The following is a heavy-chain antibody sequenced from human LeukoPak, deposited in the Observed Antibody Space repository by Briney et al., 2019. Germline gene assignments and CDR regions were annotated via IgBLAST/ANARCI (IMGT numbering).Heavy chain of an antibody. CDR2: INTNTGKP. CDR3: ARGERITMIVVVTKGAFDI. J-gene: IGHJ3*02. CDR1: GYTFTSYA. Sequence: GASVQVSCKACGYTFTSYAMNWVRQAPGQGLEWMGWINTNTGKPTYAQGFTGRFVFSLDTSVSTAYLQISSLKAEDTAVYYCARGERITMIVVVTKGAFDIWGQGTMVTVSS. D-gene: IGHD3-22*01. V-gene: IGHV7-4-1*02.